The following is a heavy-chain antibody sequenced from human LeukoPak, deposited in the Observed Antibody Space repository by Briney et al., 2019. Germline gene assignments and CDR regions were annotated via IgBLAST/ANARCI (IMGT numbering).Heavy chain of an antibody. CDR3: ARVGYSSSWSPSDY. D-gene: IGHD6-13*01. CDR1: GGSISSSSYY. V-gene: IGHV4-39*07. J-gene: IGHJ4*02. Sequence: SETLSLTCTVSGGSISSSSYYWGWIRQPPGKGLEWIGSIYYSGSTYYNPSLKSRVTISVDTSKNQFSLKLSSVTAADTAVYYCARVGYSSSWSPSDYWGQGALVTVSS. CDR2: IYYSGST.